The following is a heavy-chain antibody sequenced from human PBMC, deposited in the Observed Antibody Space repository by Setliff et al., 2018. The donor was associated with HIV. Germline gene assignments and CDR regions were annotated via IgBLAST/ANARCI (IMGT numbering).Heavy chain of an antibody. V-gene: IGHV4-39*01. Sequence: SETLSLTCTVSGGSIKSSSDYWGWIRQPPGKGLEWIGTIYYSGSTYYNPSLKSRVTISVDTSKNQFSLKLSSVTAADTTVYYCARGVWAKIAVLTGYYNTGDYYYYMDVWGKGTTVTVSS. CDR2: IYYSGST. D-gene: IGHD3-9*01. CDR3: ARGVWAKIAVLTGYYNTGDYYYYMDV. J-gene: IGHJ6*03. CDR1: GGSIKSSSDY.